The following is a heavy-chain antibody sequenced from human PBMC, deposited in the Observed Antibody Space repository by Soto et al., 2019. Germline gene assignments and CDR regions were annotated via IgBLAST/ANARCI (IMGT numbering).Heavy chain of an antibody. CDR1: GFTFSSYG. D-gene: IGHD3-22*01. Sequence: GGSLRLSCAASGFTFSSYGMHWVRQAPGKGLEWVAVIWYDGSIKYYADSVKGRFTISRDNSKNTLYLQMNSLRAEDTAVYYCARKYYYDSSGSLPGYWGQGTLVTVSS. CDR2: IWYDGSIK. CDR3: ARKYYYDSSGSLPGY. J-gene: IGHJ4*02. V-gene: IGHV3-33*01.